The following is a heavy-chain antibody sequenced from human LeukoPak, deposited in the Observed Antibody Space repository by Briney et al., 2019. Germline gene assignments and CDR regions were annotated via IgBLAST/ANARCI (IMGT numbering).Heavy chain of an antibody. D-gene: IGHD5-12*01. Sequence: PGRSLTLSCAASGFTFDDYAMHWVGQAPGKGLEWVSGISWNSGSIGYADSVKGRFTISRDNAKNSLYLQMNSLRAEDTALYYCAKRGGYDGFDYWGQGTLVTVSS. CDR1: GFTFDDYA. J-gene: IGHJ4*02. CDR2: ISWNSGSI. V-gene: IGHV3-9*01. CDR3: AKRGGYDGFDY.